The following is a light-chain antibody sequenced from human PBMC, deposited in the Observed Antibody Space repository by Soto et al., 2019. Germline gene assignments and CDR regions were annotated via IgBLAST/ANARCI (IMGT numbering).Light chain of an antibody. CDR2: DVS. Sequence: QSALTQPASVSGSPGQSITISCIETNSDIGGYNYVSWYQQHPGKAPKLMIYDVSNRPSGVSYRFSGPKSGNTASLTISGLQAEDEADYYCSSYTSRSTLGVFGGGTQLTVL. CDR1: NSDIGGYNY. J-gene: IGLJ2*01. V-gene: IGLV2-14*03. CDR3: SSYTSRSTLGV.